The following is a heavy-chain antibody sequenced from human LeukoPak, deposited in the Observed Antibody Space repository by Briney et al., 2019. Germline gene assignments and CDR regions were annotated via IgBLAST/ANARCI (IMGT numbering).Heavy chain of an antibody. V-gene: IGHV1-69*13. Sequence: ASVKVSCKASGGTFSSYAISWVRQAPGQGLEWMGGIIPIFGTANYAQKFQGRVTITADESTSTAYMELSSLRSEDTAVYYCAKAGYSSYYYYYMDVWGKGATVTVSS. CDR1: GGTFSSYA. CDR2: IIPIFGTA. CDR3: AKAGYSSYYYYYMDV. D-gene: IGHD6-13*01. J-gene: IGHJ6*03.